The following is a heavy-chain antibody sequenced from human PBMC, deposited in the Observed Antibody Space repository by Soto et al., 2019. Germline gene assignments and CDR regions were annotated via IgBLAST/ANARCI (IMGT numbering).Heavy chain of an antibody. CDR1: CGSISSSSYY. CDR2: IYYSGST. CDR3: ARQSQGLFDY. Sequence: SETLSLTCTVSCGSISSSSYYWGWIRQPPGKGLEWIGSIYYSGSTYYNPSLKSRVTISVDTSKNQFSLKLSSVTAADTAVYYCARQSQGLFDYWGQGTLVTVSS. J-gene: IGHJ4*02. V-gene: IGHV4-39*01.